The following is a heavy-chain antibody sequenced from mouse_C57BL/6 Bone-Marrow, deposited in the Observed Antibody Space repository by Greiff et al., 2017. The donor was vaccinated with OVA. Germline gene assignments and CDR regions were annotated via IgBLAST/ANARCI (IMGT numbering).Heavy chain of an antibody. CDR1: GFTFSDYG. J-gene: IGHJ3*01. Sequence: DVMLVESGGGLVKPGGSLKLSCAASGFTFSDYGMHWVRQAPEKGLEWVAYISSGSSTIYYADTVKGRFTISRDNAKNTLFLQMTSLRSEDTAMYYCAGGSSYVWFAYWGQGTLVTVSA. V-gene: IGHV5-17*01. CDR2: ISSGSSTI. CDR3: AGGSSYVWFAY. D-gene: IGHD1-1*01.